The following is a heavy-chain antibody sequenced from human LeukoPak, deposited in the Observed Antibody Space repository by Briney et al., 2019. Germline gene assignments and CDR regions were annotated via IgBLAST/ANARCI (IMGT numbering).Heavy chain of an antibody. CDR2: IKSKPDGATT. CDR1: GLNLAW. D-gene: IGHD2-2*01. V-gene: IGHV3-15*05. CDR3: TTEMYCGSSTCPGTFDF. Sequence: GGSLRLSCAASGLNLAWMSWVRQGPGKGLEWVGRIKSKPDGATTAYAAPVKGRFAISRDDSTNTLYLQMNSLKTEDTAVYYCTTEMYCGSSTCPGTFDFWGQGTLVTVSS. J-gene: IGHJ4*02.